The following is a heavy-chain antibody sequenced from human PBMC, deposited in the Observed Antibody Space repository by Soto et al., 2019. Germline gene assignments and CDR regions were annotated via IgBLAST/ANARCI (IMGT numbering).Heavy chain of an antibody. V-gene: IGHV3-15*01. D-gene: IGHD3-10*01. CDR1: GFTFSDAW. CDR2: IKRKIDGETT. J-gene: IGHJ6*01. Sequence: EVQLVESGGGMVMPGGSLRLSCAASGFTFSDAWMTWIRQAPGKGLQCVGRIKRKIDGETTDYAAPVKGRFTISRDDSKNTLYLQMNSLKVVDTAMYYCVTDRGGGMDVWGQGTTVTVSS. CDR3: VTDRGGGMDV.